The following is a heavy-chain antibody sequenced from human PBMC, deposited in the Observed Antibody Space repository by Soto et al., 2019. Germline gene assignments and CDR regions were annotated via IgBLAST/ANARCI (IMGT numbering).Heavy chain of an antibody. V-gene: IGHV1-69*02. CDR1: GGTFSSYT. CDR3: ASPLYCGGDCYYYYGMDV. J-gene: IGHJ6*02. CDR2: IIPILGIA. Sequence: SVKVSCKASGGTFSSYTISWVRQAPGQGLEWMGRIIPILGIANYAQKFQGRVTITADKSTSTAYMELSSLRSEDTAVYYCASPLYCGGDCYYYYGMDVWGQGTTVTVSS. D-gene: IGHD2-21*02.